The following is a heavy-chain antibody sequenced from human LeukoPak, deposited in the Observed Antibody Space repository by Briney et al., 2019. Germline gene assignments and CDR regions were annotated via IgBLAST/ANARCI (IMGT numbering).Heavy chain of an antibody. CDR2: ISGSGGNT. J-gene: IGHJ4*02. CDR1: GFAFSRYG. V-gene: IGHV3-23*01. Sequence: GGSLRLSCAASGFAFSRYGIVWVRQAPGRGLEWVSGISGSGGNTYYGDSVKGRFTISGDNSKNTVYLQMNSLRAEDTAVYYCAKAQGYLDYWGQGTLATVSS. CDR3: AKAQGYLDY.